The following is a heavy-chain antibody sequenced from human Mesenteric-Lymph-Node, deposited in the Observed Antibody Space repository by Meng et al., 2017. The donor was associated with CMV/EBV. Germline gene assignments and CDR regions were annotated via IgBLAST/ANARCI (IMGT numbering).Heavy chain of an antibody. CDR3: ARGGDDFWSGYPLNYYFDY. D-gene: IGHD3-3*01. V-gene: IGHV3-7*01. CDR2: INGDESKK. Sequence: GESLKISCAASGFTFTSYAMSWVRQAPGQGLEWVATINGDESKKYYVDSVKGRFTISRDNAKNSLYLQMNSLRAEDTAVYYCARGGDDFWSGYPLNYYFDYWGQGTLVTVSS. J-gene: IGHJ4*02. CDR1: GFTFTSYA.